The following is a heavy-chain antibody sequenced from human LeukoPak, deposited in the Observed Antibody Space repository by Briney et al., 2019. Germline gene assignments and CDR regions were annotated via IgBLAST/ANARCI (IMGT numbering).Heavy chain of an antibody. Sequence: PSETLSLTCTVSGGSISSGSYYWSWIRQPAGKGLEWIGRIYTSGSTNYNPSLRSRVTISVDTSKNQFSLKLSSVTAADTAVYYCASGLRYFDLYYWGEGTLVTVSS. V-gene: IGHV4-61*02. CDR1: GGSISSGSYY. CDR2: IYTSGST. D-gene: IGHD3-9*01. J-gene: IGHJ4*02. CDR3: ASGLRYFDLYY.